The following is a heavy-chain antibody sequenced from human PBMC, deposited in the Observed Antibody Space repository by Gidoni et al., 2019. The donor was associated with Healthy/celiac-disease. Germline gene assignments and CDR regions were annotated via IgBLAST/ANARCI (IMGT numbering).Heavy chain of an antibody. D-gene: IGHD3-3*01. J-gene: IGHJ6*02. CDR1: GYSFTSYW. CDR2: IYPGDSDT. V-gene: IGHV5-51*01. Sequence: EVQLVPSGAEVKKPGESLNISCKGSGYSFTSYWIGWVRQMPGKGLEWMGIIYPGDSDTRYSPSFQGQVTISADKSISTAYLQWSSLKASDTAMYYCARRFENYYYGMDVWGQGTTVTVSS. CDR3: ARRFENYYYGMDV.